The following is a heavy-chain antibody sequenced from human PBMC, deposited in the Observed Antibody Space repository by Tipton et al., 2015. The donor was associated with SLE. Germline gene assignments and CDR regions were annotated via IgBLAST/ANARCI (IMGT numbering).Heavy chain of an antibody. CDR3: ARDYRYYSTVDY. Sequence: SLRLSCAASGFSFSSYAMHWVRQAPGKGLEWAAVISYDGSNKYYADSVKGRFTISRDNSKKTLYLQMNSLRAEDTAVYYCARDYRYYSTVDYWGQGTLVTVSS. CDR2: ISYDGSNK. D-gene: IGHD4-11*01. CDR1: GFSFSSYA. V-gene: IGHV3-30*04. J-gene: IGHJ4*02.